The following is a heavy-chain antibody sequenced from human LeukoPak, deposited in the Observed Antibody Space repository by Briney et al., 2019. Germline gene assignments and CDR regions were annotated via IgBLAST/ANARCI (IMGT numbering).Heavy chain of an antibody. CDR1: GGSISSSSYY. CDR3: ARASVVVRSASWFDP. CDR2: IYYSGST. J-gene: IGHJ5*02. Sequence: PSETLSLICSVSGGSISSSSYYWAWIRQPPGKGLEWIASIYYSGSTYYNPSLRSRVTMSVDTSKNQFSLKLSSVTAADTAVYYCARASVVVRSASWFDPWGQGTLVTVSS. V-gene: IGHV4-39*07. D-gene: IGHD2-21*01.